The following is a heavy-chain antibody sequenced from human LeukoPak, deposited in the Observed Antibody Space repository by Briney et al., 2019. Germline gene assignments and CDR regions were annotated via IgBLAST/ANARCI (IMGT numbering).Heavy chain of an antibody. CDR2: INHSGST. J-gene: IGHJ5*02. D-gene: IGHD3-10*01. Sequence: PSETLSLTCAVYGGSFSGYYWGWIRQPPGKGLEWIGEINHSGSTNYNPSLKSRVTISVDTSKNQFSLKLSSVTAADTAVYYCARGRGDARGTSFDPWGQGTLVTVSS. V-gene: IGHV4-34*01. CDR3: ARGRGDARGTSFDP. CDR1: GGSFSGYY.